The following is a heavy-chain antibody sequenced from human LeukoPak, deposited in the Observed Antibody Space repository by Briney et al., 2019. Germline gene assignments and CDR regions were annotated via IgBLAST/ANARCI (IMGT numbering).Heavy chain of an antibody. CDR3: ARHLGIQVWFLDY. Sequence: PSETLSLTCTVSGGSMSSSTYYWGWIRRPPGKGLEWIGTIYHSGSTYYNTSLKSRVTISVDTSKNQFSLELSSVTAADTAVYYCARHLGIQVWFLDYWGQGTLVTVSS. CDR1: GGSMSSSTYY. V-gene: IGHV4-39*01. J-gene: IGHJ4*02. D-gene: IGHD5-18*01. CDR2: IYHSGST.